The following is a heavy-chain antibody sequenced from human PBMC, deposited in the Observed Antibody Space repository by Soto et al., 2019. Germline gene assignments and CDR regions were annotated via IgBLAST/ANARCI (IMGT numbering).Heavy chain of an antibody. Sequence: QVQLQESGPGLVKPSGTLSLTCAVSGGSISSSNWWSWVRQPPGKGLEWIGEIYHSGSTNYNPSRPSRVTISVDKSTTPSSLKLSSVTAAHTAVYYCAARGRAHWGQGTLVTVSS. J-gene: IGHJ4*02. CDR1: GGSISSSNW. CDR2: IYHSGST. CDR3: AARGRAH. V-gene: IGHV4-4*02.